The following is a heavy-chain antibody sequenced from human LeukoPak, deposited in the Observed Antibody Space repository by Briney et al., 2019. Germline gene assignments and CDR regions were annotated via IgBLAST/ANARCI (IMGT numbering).Heavy chain of an antibody. D-gene: IGHD4-17*01. J-gene: IGHJ5*02. CDR1: GFTFSSYG. CDR2: IRYDGSNK. Sequence: HTGGSLRLSCAASGFTFSSYGMHWVRQAPGKGLEWVAFIRYDGSNKYYADSVKGRFTISRDNSKNTLYLQMNSLRAEDTAVYYCAKGRDYEDWFDPWGQGTLVTVSS. V-gene: IGHV3-30*02. CDR3: AKGRDYEDWFDP.